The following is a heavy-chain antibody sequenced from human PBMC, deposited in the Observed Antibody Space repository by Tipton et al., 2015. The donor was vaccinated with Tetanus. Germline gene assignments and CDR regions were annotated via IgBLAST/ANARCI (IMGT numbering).Heavy chain of an antibody. V-gene: IGHV4-4*09. CDR2: IYSEGDT. CDR1: GGSISNYY. J-gene: IGHJ5*02. D-gene: IGHD3-3*01. Sequence: TLSLTCSVSGGSISNYYWNWIRQSPGKRLEWIGNIYSEGDTDYNPSLQRRATISLDTAKRHFSLRLKSVTAADTAVYYCARSHVFRFTLFGEERPRPGRFAPWGQGTLVPVPS. CDR3: ARSHVFRFTLFGEERPRPGRFAP.